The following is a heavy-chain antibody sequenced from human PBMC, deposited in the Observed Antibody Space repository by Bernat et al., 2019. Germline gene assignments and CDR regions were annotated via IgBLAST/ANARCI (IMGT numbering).Heavy chain of an antibody. CDR3: ARGLGGVIVMPFDY. V-gene: IGHV4-39*01. CDR2: IYYSGST. D-gene: IGHD3-16*02. Sequence: QLQLQESGPGLVKPSETLSLTCTVSGGSISSSSFYWGWIRQPPGKGLEWIGSIYYSGSTYYNPSLKSRVTISVDPSKNQFSRKLGSVTAADSAVYYCARGLGGVIVMPFDYWGQGTLVTVSS. J-gene: IGHJ4*02. CDR1: GGSISSSSFY.